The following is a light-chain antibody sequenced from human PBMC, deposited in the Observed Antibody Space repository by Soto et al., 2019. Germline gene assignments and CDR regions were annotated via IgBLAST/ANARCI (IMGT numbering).Light chain of an antibody. CDR1: QSISSY. Sequence: DIQMTQSPSSLSASVGDRVTITCQASQSISSYLNWYQQKPGKAPKLLIYAASSLQSGVPSRFSGSGSGTDFTLTICSLQPEDFATYYCPQSYSTPYTSGQGTKLEIK. CDR2: AAS. J-gene: IGKJ2*01. V-gene: IGKV1-39*01. CDR3: PQSYSTPYT.